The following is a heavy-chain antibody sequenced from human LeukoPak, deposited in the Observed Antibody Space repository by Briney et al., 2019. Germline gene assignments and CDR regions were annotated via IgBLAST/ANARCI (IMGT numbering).Heavy chain of an antibody. V-gene: IGHV2-5*02. J-gene: IGHJ3*01. CDR2: IYWDDDK. Sequence: SGPTLVKPTQTLTLTCTFSGFSLSTSGVGVGWIRQPPGKALEWLALIYWDDDKRYNPSLKRRLTITKDTSKNQVVLTLTNMDPVDTATYYCAHRIHDTSGYWDQGTFDVWGQGTMVTVSS. CDR3: AHRIHDTSGYWDQGTFDV. CDR1: GFSLSTSGVG. D-gene: IGHD3-22*01.